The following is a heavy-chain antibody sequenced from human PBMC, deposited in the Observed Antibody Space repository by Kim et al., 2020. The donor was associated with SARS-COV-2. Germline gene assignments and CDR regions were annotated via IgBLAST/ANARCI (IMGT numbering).Heavy chain of an antibody. Sequence: GGSLRLSCAASGLTFSSYAMSWVRQAPGKGLEWVSAFSGSGGSTYYADSVKGRFTISRDNSKNTLYLQMNSLRAEDTAVYYCAKDYYGSGLSSGNFDYWGQGALVTVSS. CDR1: GLTFSSYA. CDR2: FSGSGGST. CDR3: AKDYYGSGLSSGNFDY. D-gene: IGHD3-10*01. V-gene: IGHV3-23*01. J-gene: IGHJ4*02.